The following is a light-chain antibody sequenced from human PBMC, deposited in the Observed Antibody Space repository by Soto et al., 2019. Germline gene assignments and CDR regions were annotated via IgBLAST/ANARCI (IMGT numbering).Light chain of an antibody. CDR2: GAS. Sequence: ESVLTQSPGTLSLSPGERATLPCRASQSVSSNSLAWYQQKPGQAPRLLIYGASSRATGTPDRFSGSGSGTDFTLTISRLEPEDFAVYYCQQFGGSPPSWTFGQGTKVEI. V-gene: IGKV3-20*01. CDR3: QQFGGSPPSWT. CDR1: QSVSSNS. J-gene: IGKJ1*01.